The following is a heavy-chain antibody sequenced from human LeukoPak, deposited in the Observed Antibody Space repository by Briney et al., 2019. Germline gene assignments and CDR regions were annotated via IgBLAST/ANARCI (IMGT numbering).Heavy chain of an antibody. CDR1: GFTFSSYE. CDR3: ATSLSGWGTYHDLDV. Sequence: PGGSLRLSCAASGFTFSSYEMHWVRQAPGKGLEWVSYISSSGSTIYYADSVKGRFTISRDNAKNSLYLQMNSLRAEDTAVYYCATSLSGWGTYHDLDVWGKGTTVTISS. V-gene: IGHV3-48*03. CDR2: ISSSGSTI. J-gene: IGHJ6*03. D-gene: IGHD6-19*01.